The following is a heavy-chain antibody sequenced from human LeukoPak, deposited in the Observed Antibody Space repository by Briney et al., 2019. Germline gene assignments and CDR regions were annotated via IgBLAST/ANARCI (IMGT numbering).Heavy chain of an antibody. Sequence: PGGSLRLSCAASGFTFSSYAMHWVRQAPGKGLEWVAFIRFDASNKYYADSVKGRFTISRDNSKNTLYLQMNSLRAEDTAVYYCAKDSSVYYYDSRNFDYWGQGTLVTVSS. J-gene: IGHJ4*02. CDR2: IRFDASNK. V-gene: IGHV3-30*02. D-gene: IGHD3-22*01. CDR3: AKDSSVYYYDSRNFDY. CDR1: GFTFSSYA.